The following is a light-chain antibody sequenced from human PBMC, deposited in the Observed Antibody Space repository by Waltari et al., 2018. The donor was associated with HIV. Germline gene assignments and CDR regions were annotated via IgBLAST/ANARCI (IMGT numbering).Light chain of an antibody. V-gene: IGKV1-5*03. CDR1: QTISDW. J-gene: IGKJ4*01. CDR3: QQYNSFSLT. CDR2: KAS. Sequence: IQMTQSPSTLSVSVGDRVAITCRASQTISDWLAWYQQKPGKAPKLLIYKASNLQSGVPSRFSGGGSGTEFTLTISSLQPDDFATYYCQQYNSFSLTFGGGTKVESK.